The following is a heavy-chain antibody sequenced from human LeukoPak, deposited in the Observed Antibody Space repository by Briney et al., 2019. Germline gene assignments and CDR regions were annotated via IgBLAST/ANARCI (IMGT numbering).Heavy chain of an antibody. CDR2: INPKSGGT. CDR3: ATSGGTSGPELDY. V-gene: IGHV1-2*02. Sequence: GESLKISCKASGYTFTGYYMHWVRQAPGQGLEWMGWINPKSGGTNYAQKFQGRVTMTRDTSISTAYMEVSRMTSDDTAVYYCATSGGTSGPELDYWGQGTLVTVSS. CDR1: GYTFTGYY. J-gene: IGHJ4*02. D-gene: IGHD3-3*01.